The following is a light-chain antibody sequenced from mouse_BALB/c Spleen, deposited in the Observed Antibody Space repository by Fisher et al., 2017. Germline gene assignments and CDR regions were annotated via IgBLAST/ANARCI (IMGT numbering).Light chain of an antibody. CDR3: QQYSGYPLT. CDR1: SSVSY. CDR2: LTS. V-gene: IGKV4-68*01. J-gene: IGKJ5*01. Sequence: IVLTQSTAIMSASPGEKVTMTCSASSSVSYMYWYQQKPRSSPKPWIYLTSNLASGVPARFSGSGSGTSYSLTISSVEAEDAATYYCQQYSGYPLTFGAGTKL.